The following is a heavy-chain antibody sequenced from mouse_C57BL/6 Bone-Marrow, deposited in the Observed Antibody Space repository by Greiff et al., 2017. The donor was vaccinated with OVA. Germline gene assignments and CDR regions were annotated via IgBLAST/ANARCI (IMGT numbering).Heavy chain of an antibody. CDR1: GFTFTNYY. V-gene: IGHV7-3*01. CDR2: IRNKPNGSTT. CDR3: ARYKGRVAVDYFDY. D-gene: IGHD1-1*01. J-gene: IGHJ2*01. Sequence: EVQEVESGGGLVQPGDSLSLSCAASGFTFTNYYMSWVRQPPGKALEWLAFIRNKPNGSTTEYSASVKGRFTISRDNSQSILYLQMNALRAEDSATYYCARYKGRVAVDYFDYWGQGTALTVSS.